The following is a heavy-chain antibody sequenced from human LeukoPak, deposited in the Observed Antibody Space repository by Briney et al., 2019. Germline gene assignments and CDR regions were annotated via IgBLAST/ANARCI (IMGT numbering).Heavy chain of an antibody. D-gene: IGHD3-9*01. CDR3: ARSPDILTGEKFDY. J-gene: IGHJ4*02. Sequence: ASVKVSCKASGYTFTGYYVHWVRQAPGQGLEWMGWMNPKSGGTNYAQKLEARVTMNRDTSISTAYMELSRLRFDDTAVYYCARSPDILTGEKFDYWGQGTLVTVSS. CDR1: GYTFTGYY. V-gene: IGHV1-2*02. CDR2: MNPKSGGT.